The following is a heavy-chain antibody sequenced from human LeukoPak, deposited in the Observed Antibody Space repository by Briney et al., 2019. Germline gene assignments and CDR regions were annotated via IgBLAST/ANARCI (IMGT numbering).Heavy chain of an antibody. D-gene: IGHD1-26*01. V-gene: IGHV4-61*01. Sequence: KPSETLSLTCTVSGGSVSSGSYYWSWIRQPPGKGLEWIGYIYYSGNTNYNPSLKSRVTISVDTSKNQFSLKLSSVTAADTAVYYCARAKEVGALYYFDYWGQGTLVTVSS. CDR2: IYYSGNT. CDR1: GGSVSSGSYY. J-gene: IGHJ4*02. CDR3: ARAKEVGALYYFDY.